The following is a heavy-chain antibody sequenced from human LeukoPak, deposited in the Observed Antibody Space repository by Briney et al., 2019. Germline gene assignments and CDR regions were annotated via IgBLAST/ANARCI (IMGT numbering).Heavy chain of an antibody. Sequence: ASVTVSCKVSGYTLTELSMHWVRQAPGKGLEWMGGFDPEDGETIYAQKFQGRVTMTEDTSTDTAYMELSSLRSEDTAVYYCATVDMVYARWFDPWGQGTLVTVSS. D-gene: IGHD2-8*01. J-gene: IGHJ5*02. CDR2: FDPEDGET. CDR1: GYTLTELS. V-gene: IGHV1-24*01. CDR3: ATVDMVYARWFDP.